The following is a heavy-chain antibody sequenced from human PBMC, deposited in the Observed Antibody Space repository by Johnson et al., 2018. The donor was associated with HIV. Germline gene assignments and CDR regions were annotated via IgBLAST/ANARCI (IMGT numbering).Heavy chain of an antibody. Sequence: VQLVESGGGLVQPAGSLKLSCAASGFTVSGSAMHWVRQTSGKGLEWVSVIYSGGSTYYADSVKGRFTISRDNSKNTLYLQMNSLRAEDMAVYYCARERYGSQAIDAFDIWGQGTMVTVS. CDR3: ARERYGSQAIDAFDI. CDR2: IYSGGST. V-gene: IGHV3-53*04. J-gene: IGHJ3*02. D-gene: IGHD2-15*01. CDR1: GFTVSGSA.